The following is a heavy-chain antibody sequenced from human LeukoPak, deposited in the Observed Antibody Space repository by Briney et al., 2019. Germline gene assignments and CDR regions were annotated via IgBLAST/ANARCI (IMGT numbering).Heavy chain of an antibody. CDR2: INHGGST. V-gene: IGHV4-34*01. Sequence: SETLSLTCAVYGGSFSGYYWSWIRQPPGKGLEWIGEINHGGSTNYNPSLKSRVTISVDTSKNQFSLKLSSVTAADTAVYYCARGWFGYFDYWGQGTLVTVSS. J-gene: IGHJ4*02. D-gene: IGHD3-10*01. CDR1: GGSFSGYY. CDR3: ARGWFGYFDY.